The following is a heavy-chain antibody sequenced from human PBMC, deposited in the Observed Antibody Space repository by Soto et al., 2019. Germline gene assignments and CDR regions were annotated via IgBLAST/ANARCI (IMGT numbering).Heavy chain of an antibody. Sequence: EVQLVESGGGLVQPGGSLRLSCAASGFTFSSYWMHWVRQAPWKGLVWVSRINSDGSSTSYADSVKGRFTISRDNAKNTLYLQMNSLRAEDTAVYYCARDLPSPGAADAFDIWGQGTMVTVSS. V-gene: IGHV3-74*01. CDR3: ARDLPSPGAADAFDI. D-gene: IGHD1-26*01. J-gene: IGHJ3*02. CDR1: GFTFSSYW. CDR2: INSDGSST.